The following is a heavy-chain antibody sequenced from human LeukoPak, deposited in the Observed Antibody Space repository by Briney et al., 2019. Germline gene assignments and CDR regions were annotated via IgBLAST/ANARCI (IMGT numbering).Heavy chain of an antibody. V-gene: IGHV1-8*01. D-gene: IGHD6-19*01. Sequence: ALVKVSCKASGYTFTSYDINWVRQATGQELEWMGWMNPNSGNTGYAQKFQGRVTMTRNTSISTAYMELSSLRSEDTAVYYCASHIAVAGTYYYYGMDVWGQGTTVTVSS. CDR2: MNPNSGNT. CDR1: GYTFTSYD. CDR3: ASHIAVAGTYYYYGMDV. J-gene: IGHJ6*02.